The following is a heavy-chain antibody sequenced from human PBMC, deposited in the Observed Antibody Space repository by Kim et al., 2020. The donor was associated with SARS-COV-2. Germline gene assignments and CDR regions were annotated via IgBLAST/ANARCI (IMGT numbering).Heavy chain of an antibody. J-gene: IGHJ4*02. CDR2: SET. CDR3: ARDTRYFVY. Sequence: SETDYVDSVKGRFTISRDNAKNSVYLQMSSLRAEDTAVYYCARDTRYFVYWGQGTLVTVSS. V-gene: IGHV3-7*01.